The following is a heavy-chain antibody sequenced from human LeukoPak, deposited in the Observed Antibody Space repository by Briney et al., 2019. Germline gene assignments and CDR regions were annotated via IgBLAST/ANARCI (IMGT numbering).Heavy chain of an antibody. D-gene: IGHD6-13*01. CDR3: AKVAPAGTDY. Sequence: PGGSLRLSCAASGFTFSSYAMSWVRQAPGKGLEWLSGISHSGGSTDYADSVKGRFTISRDNSKNTLNLQMNSLRDEDTAVYYCAKVAPAGTDYWGQGTLVTVSS. CDR2: ISHSGGST. CDR1: GFTFSSYA. V-gene: IGHV3-23*01. J-gene: IGHJ4*02.